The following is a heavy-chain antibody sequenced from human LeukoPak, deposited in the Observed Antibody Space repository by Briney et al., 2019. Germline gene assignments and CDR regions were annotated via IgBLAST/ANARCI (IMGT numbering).Heavy chain of an antibody. V-gene: IGHV3-30*03. J-gene: IGHJ4*02. CDR2: ISYDGSNK. Sequence: GGSLRLSCAASGFTFSSYGMHWVRQAPGKGLEWVAVISYDGSNKYYADSVKGRFTISRDNSKNTLYLQMNSLRAEDTAVYYCATEWGYWGQGTLVTVSS. CDR3: ATEWGY. D-gene: IGHD1-26*01. CDR1: GFTFSSYG.